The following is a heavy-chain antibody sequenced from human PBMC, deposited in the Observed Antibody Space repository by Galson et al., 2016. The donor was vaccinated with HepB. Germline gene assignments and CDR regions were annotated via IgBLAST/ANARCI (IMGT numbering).Heavy chain of an antibody. D-gene: IGHD3-16*01. Sequence: SCKAAAGTFNNLAISRVRQAPGQGLEWMGVIIPGFGTPNYAQKFQGRVTITADEVTTTAYMELSSLRSEDSAVYYCASPLLLFRQKMYYYYGMDVWGQGTTVTVSS. CDR1: AGTFNNLA. CDR3: ASPLLLFRQKMYYYYGMDV. J-gene: IGHJ6*02. CDR2: IIPGFGTP. V-gene: IGHV1-69*01.